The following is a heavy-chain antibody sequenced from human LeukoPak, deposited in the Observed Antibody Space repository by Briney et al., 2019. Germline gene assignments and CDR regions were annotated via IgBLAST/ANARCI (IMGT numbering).Heavy chain of an antibody. D-gene: IGHD3-10*01. V-gene: IGHV4-59*01. J-gene: IGHJ6*03. CDR2: IYYSGST. Sequence: SETLSLTCTVSGGSISSYNWSWIRQPPGKGLEWIGYIYYSGSTNYNPSLKSRVTISVDTSKNQFSLKLSSATAADTAVYYCARGRITMVRGVIILPRRYYYMDVRGKGTTITISS. CDR3: ARGRITMVRGVIILPRRYYYMDV. CDR1: GGSISSYN.